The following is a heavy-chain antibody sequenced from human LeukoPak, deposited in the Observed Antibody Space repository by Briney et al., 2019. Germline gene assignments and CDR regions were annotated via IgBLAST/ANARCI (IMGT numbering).Heavy chain of an antibody. V-gene: IGHV3-21*01. CDR1: GFTFSSYS. Sequence: PGGSLRLSCAASGFTFSSYSMNWVRQAPGKGLEWVSSISSSSSYIYYADSVKGRFTISRDNAKNSLYLQMNSLRAEDTAVYYCARDRNILTGLDYWGRGTLVTVSS. J-gene: IGHJ4*02. CDR3: ARDRNILTGLDY. CDR2: ISSSSSYI. D-gene: IGHD3-9*01.